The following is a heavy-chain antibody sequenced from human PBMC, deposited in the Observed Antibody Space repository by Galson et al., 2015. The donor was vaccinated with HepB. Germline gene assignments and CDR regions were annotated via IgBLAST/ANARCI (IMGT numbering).Heavy chain of an antibody. J-gene: IGHJ4*02. D-gene: IGHD3-3*01. CDR3: AKDFCRAENCDPFDY. Sequence: FLRLACAASGFTFSNYALSWVRQAPRKGLEWVSGIYPSEQTTYYADSVKGRFTISRDNSKNPVYLQMNSLRAEDTAVYFRAKDFCRAENCDPFDYWGQGTLVTVSS. CDR1: GFTFSNYA. V-gene: IGHV3-23*05. CDR2: IYPSEQTT.